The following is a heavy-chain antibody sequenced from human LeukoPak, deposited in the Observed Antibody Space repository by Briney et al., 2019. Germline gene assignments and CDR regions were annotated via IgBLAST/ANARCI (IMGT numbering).Heavy chain of an antibody. CDR1: GFTFSDYG. CDR2: IRYDGNDK. V-gene: IGHV3-30*02. CDR3: RKDQAGG. Sequence: GGSLRLSCTASGFTFSDYGMHWVRQAPGQGLEWVAFIRYDGNDKYYADFVNGRFTISRDNSKNTMYLEMNSLRVEDTAMYYCRKDQAGGWGQGILVTVSS. J-gene: IGHJ4*02.